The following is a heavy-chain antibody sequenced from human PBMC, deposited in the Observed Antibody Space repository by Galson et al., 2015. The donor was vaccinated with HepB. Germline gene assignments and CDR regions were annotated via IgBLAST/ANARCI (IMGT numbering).Heavy chain of an antibody. CDR2: ISSSGSYI. Sequence: SLRLSCAASGFSFSYYSMNWVRQAPGKGLEWVSFISSSGSYIYYADSVRGRFTISRDNAKNSLYLQMDSLRAEDTAVYYCARNVDTSMRWFDPWGQGTLLTVSS. CDR3: ARNVDTSMRWFDP. CDR1: GFSFSYYS. D-gene: IGHD2-8*01. V-gene: IGHV3-21*01. J-gene: IGHJ5*02.